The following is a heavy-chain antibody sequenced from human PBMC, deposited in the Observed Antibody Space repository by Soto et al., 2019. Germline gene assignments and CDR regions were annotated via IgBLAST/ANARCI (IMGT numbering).Heavy chain of an antibody. CDR1: GFTFSSYG. CDR3: AKGGPMVRGPRGYFDY. Sequence: QVQLVESGGGVVQPGRSLRLSCAASGFTFSSYGMHWVRQAPGKGLEWVAVISYDGSNKYYADSVKGRFTIPRDNSKNTLYLQMNSLRAEDTAVYYCAKGGPMVRGPRGYFDYWGQGTLVTVSS. CDR2: ISYDGSNK. J-gene: IGHJ4*02. V-gene: IGHV3-30*18. D-gene: IGHD3-10*01.